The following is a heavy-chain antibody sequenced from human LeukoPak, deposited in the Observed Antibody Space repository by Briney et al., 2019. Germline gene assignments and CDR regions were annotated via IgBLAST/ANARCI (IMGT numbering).Heavy chain of an antibody. CDR3: ARIYCSSTSCYASDY. V-gene: IGHV1-18*01. J-gene: IGHJ4*02. CDR1: GYTFTSYG. Sequence: ASVKVSCKASGYTFTSYGISWVRQAPGQGLEWMGWISVYNGNTNYAQKLQGRVIMTTDTSTNTAYMELRSLRSDDTAVYYCARIYCSSTSCYASDYWGQGTLVTVSS. D-gene: IGHD2-2*01. CDR2: ISVYNGNT.